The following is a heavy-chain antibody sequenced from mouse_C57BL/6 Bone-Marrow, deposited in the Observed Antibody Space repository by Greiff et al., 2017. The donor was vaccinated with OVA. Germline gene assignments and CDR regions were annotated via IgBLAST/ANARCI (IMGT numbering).Heavy chain of an antibody. J-gene: IGHJ3*01. CDR1: GYTFTSYW. CDR3: ARALYGYVWFAY. V-gene: IGHV1-64*01. D-gene: IGHD2-2*01. Sequence: QVQLQQPGAELVKPGASVKLSCKASGYTFTSYWMHWVKQRPGQGLEWIGMIHPNSGSTNYNEKFKSKATITADTSSNTAYLQLSSLTSEDTAIYYCARALYGYVWFAYWGQGTLVTVSA. CDR2: IHPNSGST.